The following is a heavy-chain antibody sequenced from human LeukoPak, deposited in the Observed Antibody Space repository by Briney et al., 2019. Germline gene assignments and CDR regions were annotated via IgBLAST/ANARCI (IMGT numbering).Heavy chain of an antibody. D-gene: IGHD2-15*01. CDR1: GGTFSSYA. V-gene: IGHV1-69*04. CDR2: IIPILGIA. J-gene: IGHJ4*02. Sequence: SVKVSCKASGGTFSSYAISWVRQAPGQGLEWMGRIIPILGIANFAQKFQGRVTITADKSTSTAYMELSSLRSEDTAVYYCARDQDDGSDYWGQGTLVTVSS. CDR3: ARDQDDGSDY.